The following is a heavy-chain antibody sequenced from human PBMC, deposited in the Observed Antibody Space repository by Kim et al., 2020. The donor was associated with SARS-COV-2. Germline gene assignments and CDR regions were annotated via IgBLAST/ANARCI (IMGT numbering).Heavy chain of an antibody. V-gene: IGHV1-2*02. Sequence: SGGTNDAQKFQGRVTMTRDPSISTAYMELSRLRSDDTAVYYCARHTDFDYWGQGTLVTVSS. CDR3: ARHTDFDY. CDR2: SGGT. D-gene: IGHD2-2*02. J-gene: IGHJ4*02.